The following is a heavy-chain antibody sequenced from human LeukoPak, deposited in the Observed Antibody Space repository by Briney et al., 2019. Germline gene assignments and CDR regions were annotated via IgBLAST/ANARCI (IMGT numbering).Heavy chain of an antibody. CDR1: GFTFSSYS. D-gene: IGHD4-17*01. Sequence: TGGSLRLSCAASGFTFSSYSMNWVRQAPGKGLEWVSSISSSSSYIYYADSVKGRFTISRDNAKNSLYLQMNSLRAEDTAVYYCARGRGSPSTVSALDYWGQGTLVTVSS. CDR3: ARGRGSPSTVSALDY. CDR2: ISSSSSYI. J-gene: IGHJ4*02. V-gene: IGHV3-21*01.